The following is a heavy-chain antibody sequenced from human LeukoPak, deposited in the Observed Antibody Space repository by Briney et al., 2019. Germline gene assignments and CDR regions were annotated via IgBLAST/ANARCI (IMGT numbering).Heavy chain of an antibody. V-gene: IGHV4-59*08. Sequence: PSETLSLTCTVSSGSISGYYWSWIRQPPGKGLECIGYIFYSGNTNYNPSLKSRVTISVDTSKNQFSLKLSSVTAADTALYYCARVIDVAAAGYFDSWGQGTQVTVSS. CDR3: ARVIDVAAAGYFDS. D-gene: IGHD6-13*01. CDR2: IFYSGNT. CDR1: SGSISGYY. J-gene: IGHJ4*02.